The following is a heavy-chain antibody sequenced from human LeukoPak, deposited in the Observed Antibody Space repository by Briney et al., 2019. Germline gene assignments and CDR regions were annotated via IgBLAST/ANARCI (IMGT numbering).Heavy chain of an antibody. CDR1: GYTLTELS. D-gene: IGHD6-6*01. CDR3: ARPIAARTNHDAFDI. Sequence: GASVKVSCKVSGYTLTELSMHWVRQAPGKGLEWMGGFDPEDGETIYAQKFQGRVTMTEDTSTDTAYMELSSLRSADTAVYYCARPIAARTNHDAFDIWGQGTMVTVSS. CDR2: FDPEDGET. J-gene: IGHJ3*02. V-gene: IGHV1-24*01.